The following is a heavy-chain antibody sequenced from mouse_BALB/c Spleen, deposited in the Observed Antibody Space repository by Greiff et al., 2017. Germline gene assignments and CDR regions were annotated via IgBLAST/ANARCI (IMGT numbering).Heavy chain of an antibody. J-gene: IGHJ3*01. V-gene: IGHV5-12-2*01. Sequence: DVKLVESGGGLVQPGGSLKLSCAASGFTFSSYTMSWVRQTPEKRLEWVAYISNGGGSTYYPDTVKGRFTISRDNAKNTLYLQMSSLKSEDTAMYYCARGYGYYVDWFAYWGQGTLVTVSA. CDR3: ARGYGYYVDWFAY. D-gene: IGHD2-3*01. CDR1: GFTFSSYT. CDR2: ISNGGGST.